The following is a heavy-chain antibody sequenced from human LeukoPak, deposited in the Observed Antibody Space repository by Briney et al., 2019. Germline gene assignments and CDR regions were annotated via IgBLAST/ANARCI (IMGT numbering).Heavy chain of an antibody. V-gene: IGHV3-33*05. J-gene: IGHJ4*02. Sequence: PGGSLRLSCAASGFIFSHYGMHWVRQAPGKGLESVAVIQNDASTENFADSVKGRFTISRDNSKNTVFLQMNSLRVEDTAVYYCARELSQIVWGGLDYGGQGTLVSVSS. D-gene: IGHD2-21*01. CDR3: ARELSQIVWGGLDY. CDR2: IQNDASTE. CDR1: GFIFSHYG.